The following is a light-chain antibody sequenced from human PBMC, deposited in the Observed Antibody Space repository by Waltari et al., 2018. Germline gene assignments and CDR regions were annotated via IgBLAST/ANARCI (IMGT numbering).Light chain of an antibody. CDR1: QRVSRS. J-gene: IGKJ1*01. V-gene: IGKV3-20*01. CDR2: GAS. Sequence: EIVLTQSPGTLSLSPGEIATLSCRASQRVSRSLAWYQQKPGQAPRLLSYGASSRATGVPDRFSGSGSGTDFSLTISRLEPEDFAVYYCQHYVRLPVSFGQGTKVEIK. CDR3: QHYVRLPVS.